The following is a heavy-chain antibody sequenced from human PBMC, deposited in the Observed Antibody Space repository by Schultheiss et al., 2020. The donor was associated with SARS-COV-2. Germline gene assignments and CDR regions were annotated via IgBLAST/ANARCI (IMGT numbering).Heavy chain of an antibody. D-gene: IGHD2-15*01. CDR3: AKVARGISHS. CDR1: GFTFSSYG. V-gene: IGHV3-30*18. Sequence: GESLKISCAASGFTFSSYGMNWVRQAPGKGLEWVAVISYDGSNKYYADSVKGRFTISRDNSKNTLYLQMNSLRAEDTAVYYCAKVARGISHSWGQGTLVTVSS. J-gene: IGHJ4*02. CDR2: ISYDGSNK.